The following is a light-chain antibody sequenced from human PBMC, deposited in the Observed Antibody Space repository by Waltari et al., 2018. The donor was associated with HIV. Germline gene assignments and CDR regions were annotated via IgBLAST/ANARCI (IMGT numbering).Light chain of an antibody. CDR2: WAS. Sequence: DIVMTQSPDSLAVSLGARATINCKSSHGLTSSSAYNDSLAWYQPRPGQPPRLLISWASTRESGVPDRFIGSGSGTDFTLTISSLQAEDVAVYFCQQCYNEPLNFGSGTKVEIK. J-gene: IGKJ3*01. CDR1: HGLTSSSAYNDS. V-gene: IGKV4-1*01. CDR3: QQCYNEPLN.